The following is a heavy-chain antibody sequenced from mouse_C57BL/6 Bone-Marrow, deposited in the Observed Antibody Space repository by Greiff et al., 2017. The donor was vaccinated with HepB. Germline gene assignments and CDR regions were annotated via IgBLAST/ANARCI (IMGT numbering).Heavy chain of an antibody. J-gene: IGHJ1*03. CDR2: ISYDGSN. Sequence: EVQLQQSGPGLVKPSQSLSLTCSVTGYSITSGYYWNWIRQFPGNKLEWMGYISYDGSNNYNPSLKNRISITRDTSKNQFFLTLNSVTTEDTATYYCARGGTMITTDWYFDVWGTGTTVTVSS. CDR1: GYSITSGYY. CDR3: ARGGTMITTDWYFDV. D-gene: IGHD2-4*01. V-gene: IGHV3-6*01.